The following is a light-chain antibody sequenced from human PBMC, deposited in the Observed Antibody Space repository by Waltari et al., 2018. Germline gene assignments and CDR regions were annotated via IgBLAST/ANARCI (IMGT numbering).Light chain of an antibody. CDR2: GAS. Sequence: ETVMTQSPATLSVSPGERATLSCRASQSVSSNLAWYQQKPGQAPRLLIYGASTRATGIPARFSGSGSGTEFTLTISSLQSDEFAVYYCQQYDKWYPRTFGQGTKVEFK. CDR1: QSVSSN. CDR3: QQYDKWYPRT. V-gene: IGKV3-15*01. J-gene: IGKJ1*01.